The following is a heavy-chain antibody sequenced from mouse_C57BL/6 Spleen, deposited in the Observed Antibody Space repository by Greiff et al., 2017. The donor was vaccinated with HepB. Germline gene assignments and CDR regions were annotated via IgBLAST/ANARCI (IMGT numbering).Heavy chain of an antibody. D-gene: IGHD1-1*01. V-gene: IGHV3-6*01. CDR1: GYSITSGYY. J-gene: IGHJ2*01. Sequence: EVQLVESGPGLVKPSQSLSLTCSVTGYSITSGYYWNWIRQFPGNKLEWMGYISYDGSNNYNPSLKNRISITRDTSKNQFFLKLNSVTTEDTATYYCAREAITTVVAPTFYFDYWGQGTTLTVSS. CDR3: AREAITTVVAPTFYFDY. CDR2: ISYDGSN.